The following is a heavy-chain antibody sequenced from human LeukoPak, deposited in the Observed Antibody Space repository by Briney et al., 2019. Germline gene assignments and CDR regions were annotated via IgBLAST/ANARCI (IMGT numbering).Heavy chain of an antibody. D-gene: IGHD3-16*01. V-gene: IGHV3-66*01. Sequence: GGSLRLSCAASGFTVSSNYMSWVRQAPGKGLEWVSVIYSGGSTYYADSVKGRFTISRDNSKNTLYLQMNSLRAEDTAVYYCAKGFEDIMYAFDIWGQGTMVTVSS. CDR1: GFTVSSNY. CDR2: IYSGGST. J-gene: IGHJ3*02. CDR3: AKGFEDIMYAFDI.